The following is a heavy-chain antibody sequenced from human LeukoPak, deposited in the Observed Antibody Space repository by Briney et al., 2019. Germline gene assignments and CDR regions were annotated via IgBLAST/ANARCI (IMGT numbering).Heavy chain of an antibody. CDR3: ARQPYSSSPYYYGMDV. Sequence: PSETLSLTCTVSGGSISSYYWSWIRQPPGKGLEWIGYIYYSGSTNYNPSLKSRVTISVDTSKNQFSLKLGSVTAADTAVYYCARQPYSSSPYYYGMDVWGQGTTVTVSS. CDR1: GGSISSYY. D-gene: IGHD6-13*01. V-gene: IGHV4-59*01. J-gene: IGHJ6*02. CDR2: IYYSGST.